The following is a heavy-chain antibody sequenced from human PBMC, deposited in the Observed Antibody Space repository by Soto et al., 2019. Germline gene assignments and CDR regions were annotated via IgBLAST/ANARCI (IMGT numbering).Heavy chain of an antibody. CDR3: ASKYCSSTSCYTGPYYYGMDV. CDR1: GYTFTSYG. J-gene: IGHJ6*02. V-gene: IGHV1-18*04. Sequence: ASVTVSCTGSGYTFTSYGISWVRQDPGQGLEWMGWISAYNGNTNYAQKLQGRVTMTTDTSTSTAYMELRSLRSDDTAVYYCASKYCSSTSCYTGPYYYGMDVWGQGTTVTVSS. D-gene: IGHD2-2*02. CDR2: ISAYNGNT.